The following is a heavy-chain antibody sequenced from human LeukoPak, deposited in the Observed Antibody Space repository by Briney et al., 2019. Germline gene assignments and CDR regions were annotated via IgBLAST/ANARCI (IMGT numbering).Heavy chain of an antibody. V-gene: IGHV3-7*01. Sequence: GGSLRLSCAASGFTFSSYSMNWVRQAPGKGLEWVANIKQDGSEKYYVDSVKGRFTISRDNAKNSLYLQMNSLRAEDTAVYYCARTGGSYSYAFDIWGQGTMVTVSS. CDR2: IKQDGSEK. D-gene: IGHD1-26*01. CDR1: GFTFSSYS. J-gene: IGHJ3*02. CDR3: ARTGGSYSYAFDI.